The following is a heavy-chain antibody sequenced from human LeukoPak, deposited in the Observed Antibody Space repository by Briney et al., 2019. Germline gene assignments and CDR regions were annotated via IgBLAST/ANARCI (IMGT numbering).Heavy chain of an antibody. CDR2: VSGSAGST. V-gene: IGHV3-23*01. Sequence: PGGSLRLSCAASGFTFSKYAMYWVRQPPGNGLEWVSTVSGSAGSTYYADSVRGRFTISRDNCKNTLYLQMNSLRAEDTAIYYCAKGIVVVPAALGYYMDVWGKGTTVTVSS. J-gene: IGHJ6*03. CDR1: GFTFSKYA. D-gene: IGHD2-2*01. CDR3: AKGIVVVPAALGYYMDV.